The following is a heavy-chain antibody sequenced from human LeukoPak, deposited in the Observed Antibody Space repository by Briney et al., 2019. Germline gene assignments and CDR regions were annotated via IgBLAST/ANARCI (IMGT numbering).Heavy chain of an antibody. CDR1: GFTFSSYA. V-gene: IGHV3-23*01. Sequence: GGSLRLSCAASGFTFSSYAMSWVRQAPGKGLEWVSAISGSGSSTYYADSVKGRFTISRDNSKNTLYLQMNSLRAEDTAVYYCAKDSSYGGSFDYWGQGTLVTVSS. D-gene: IGHD1-26*01. CDR2: ISGSGSST. CDR3: AKDSSYGGSFDY. J-gene: IGHJ4*02.